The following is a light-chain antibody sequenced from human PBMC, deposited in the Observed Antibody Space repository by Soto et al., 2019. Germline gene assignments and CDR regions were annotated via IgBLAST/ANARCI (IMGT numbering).Light chain of an antibody. CDR2: GAS. J-gene: IGKJ4*01. V-gene: IGKV3-20*01. Sequence: EIVMTQSPATLSVSPGERATLSCRASQSVSANLAWYQQKPGQAPRLLIYGASIRATGIPARFSGSGSGTDFTLTISRLEPEDFALYYCQQYGSSPLTFGGGTKVDI. CDR3: QQYGSSPLT. CDR1: QSVSAN.